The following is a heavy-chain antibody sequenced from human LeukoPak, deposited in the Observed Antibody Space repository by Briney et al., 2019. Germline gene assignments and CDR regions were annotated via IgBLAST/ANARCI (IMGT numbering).Heavy chain of an antibody. CDR1: GGSFSGYY. V-gene: IGHV4-34*01. CDR3: ARRGIAAAAVDAFDI. D-gene: IGHD6-13*01. Sequence: SETLSLTCAVYGGSFSGYYWSWIRQPPGKGLEWIGEINHSGSTNYNPSLKSRVTISVDTSKNQFSLKLSSVTAADTAVYYCARRGIAAAAVDAFDIWGQGTMVTVSS. J-gene: IGHJ3*02. CDR2: INHSGST.